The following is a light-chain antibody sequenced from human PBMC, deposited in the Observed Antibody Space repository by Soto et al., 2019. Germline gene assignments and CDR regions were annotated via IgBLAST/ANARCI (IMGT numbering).Light chain of an antibody. J-gene: IGLJ1*01. Sequence: QSVLTQPASVSGSPGQSITISCTGTSRDIGNYNYVSCYQHHPGKAPKLMIYEVTSRPSGASDRFSGSKSDMTASLTISGLQPEDEADYFCASYRSANTLVVFGTGTKVT. CDR3: ASYRSANTLVV. V-gene: IGLV2-14*01. CDR1: SRDIGNYNY. CDR2: EVT.